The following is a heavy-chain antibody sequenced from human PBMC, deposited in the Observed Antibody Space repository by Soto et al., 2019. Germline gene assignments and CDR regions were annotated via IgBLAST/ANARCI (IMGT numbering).Heavy chain of an antibody. CDR3: ARGASPLIDY. CDR2: INAGNGNT. CDR1: GYTFTSYA. J-gene: IGHJ4*02. D-gene: IGHD1-26*01. V-gene: IGHV1-3*01. Sequence: QVQLVQSGAEVKKPGASVKVSCKASGYTFTSYAMHWVRQAPGQRLEWMGWINAGNGNTKYSQKSKGRVTITRDTSASTAYMEVSSLRSEDTAVYYCARGASPLIDYWGQGTLVTVSS.